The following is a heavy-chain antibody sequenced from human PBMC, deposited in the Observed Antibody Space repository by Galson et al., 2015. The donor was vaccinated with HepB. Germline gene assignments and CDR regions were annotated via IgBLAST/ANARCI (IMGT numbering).Heavy chain of an antibody. D-gene: IGHD3-3*01. CDR3: ARNSPSILRSRVMAHYYYYGMDV. CDR1: GFTFSDYY. V-gene: IGHV3-11*06. CDR2: ISTSSSYT. Sequence: SLRLSCAASGFTFSDYYMSWIRQAPGKGLEWVPYISTSSSYTNYADSVKGRFTVSRDNAKNSLYLQMNSLRAEDTAVYYCARNSPSILRSRVMAHYYYYGMDVWGQGTTVTVSS. J-gene: IGHJ6*02.